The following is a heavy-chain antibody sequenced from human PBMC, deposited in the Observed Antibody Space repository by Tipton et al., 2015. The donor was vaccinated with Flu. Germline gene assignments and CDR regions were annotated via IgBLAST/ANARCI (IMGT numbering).Heavy chain of an antibody. CDR1: GASITTYY. CDR2: IYHYGST. CDR3: AKLNYGDFFDF. D-gene: IGHD4-17*01. Sequence: GLVKPSETLSLTCTVSGASITTYYWSWIRQSPGKGLEWIGYIYHYGSTKYNPSLQGRVTMPVDTSKNQFSLRLGSVTAADTAVYFCAKLNYGDFFDFWGQGTPVIVSS. V-gene: IGHV4-59*01. J-gene: IGHJ4*02.